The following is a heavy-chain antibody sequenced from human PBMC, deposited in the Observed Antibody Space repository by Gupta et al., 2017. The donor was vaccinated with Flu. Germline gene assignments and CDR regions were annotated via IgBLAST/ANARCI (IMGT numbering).Heavy chain of an antibody. CDR3: AKAVMAADDAFAF. Sequence: EVQLVESGGGLVQPGRSLSPSCAASGFTFDDYAMHWIRQAPGKGLEWVSSVSWNIGIIVYADSVKGRFTISRDNAKNSVYLQMNRLRPEDTALYYCAKAVMAADDAFAFWGLGTMVTVSS. CDR2: VSWNIGII. J-gene: IGHJ3*01. CDR1: GFTFDDYA. D-gene: IGHD2-8*01. V-gene: IGHV3-9*01.